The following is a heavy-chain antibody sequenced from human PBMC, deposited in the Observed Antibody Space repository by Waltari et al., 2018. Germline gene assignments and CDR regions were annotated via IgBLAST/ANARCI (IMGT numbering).Heavy chain of an antibody. V-gene: IGHV4-34*01. Sequence: VQLQQWGAGLLKPSETLSLACAVNGGSFSGYYWSWIRQPHGTGLEWIGEINHSGSTNYNPALKSRVTISVDTSKNQFSLKLSSVTAADTAVYYCARGRERYCSSTSCYPGDYWGQGTLVTVSS. CDR1: GGSFSGYY. J-gene: IGHJ4*02. CDR2: INHSGST. CDR3: ARGRERYCSSTSCYPGDY. D-gene: IGHD2-2*01.